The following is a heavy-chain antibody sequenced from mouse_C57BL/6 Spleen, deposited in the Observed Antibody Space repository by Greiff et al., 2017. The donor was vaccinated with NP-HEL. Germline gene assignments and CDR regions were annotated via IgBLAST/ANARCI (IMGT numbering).Heavy chain of an antibody. CDR2: IDPSDSYT. CDR1: GYTFTSYW. Sequence: VQLQQSGAELVKPGASVKLSCKASGYTFTSYWMQWVKQRPGQGLEWIGEIDPSDSYTNYNQKFKGKATLTVDTSSSTAYMQLSSLTSEDSAVYYCARRANWYYFDYWGQGTTLTVSS. D-gene: IGHD4-1*01. J-gene: IGHJ2*01. V-gene: IGHV1-50*01. CDR3: ARRANWYYFDY.